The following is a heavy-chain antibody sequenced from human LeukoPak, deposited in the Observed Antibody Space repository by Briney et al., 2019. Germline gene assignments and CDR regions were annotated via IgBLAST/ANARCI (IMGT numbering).Heavy chain of an antibody. V-gene: IGHV1-8*01. CDR1: GYTFTSYD. CDR2: MNPNSGNT. CDR3: ARGQLGGWLKLGYYYYYGMDV. Sequence: ASVKVSCKASGYTFTSYDINRVRQATGQGLEWMGWMNPNSGNTGYAQKFQGRVTMTRNTSISTAYMELSSLRSEDTAVYYCARGQLGGWLKLGYYYYYGMDVWGQGTTVTVSS. D-gene: IGHD6-6*01. J-gene: IGHJ6*02.